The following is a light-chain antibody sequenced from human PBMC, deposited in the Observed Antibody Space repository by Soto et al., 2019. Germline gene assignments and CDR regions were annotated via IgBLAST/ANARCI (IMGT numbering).Light chain of an antibody. V-gene: IGLV1-51*01. J-gene: IGLJ2*01. CDR1: SSNIGNHY. CDR2: DNN. CDR3: GTWDSSLSAV. Sequence: QSVLTQPPSVSAAPGQKVTISCSGSSSNIGNHYVSWYQQLPGTAPKLLIYDNNKRPSGIPDPFSGSKSGTSATLGITGLQTGDEADYYCGTWDSSLSAVFGGGTKLTVL.